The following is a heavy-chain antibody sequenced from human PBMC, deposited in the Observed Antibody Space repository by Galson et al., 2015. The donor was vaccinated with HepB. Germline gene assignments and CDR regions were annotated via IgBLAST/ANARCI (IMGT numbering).Heavy chain of an antibody. D-gene: IGHD4-17*01. Sequence: SLRLSCAASGFSFSTSAMSWVRQAPGKGLEWVSIISGGGVSTYYADSVKGRFTISRDNSKNTLYLQMNSLRAEDTAVYYRAKAPTVTTFGYWGQGTLIIVSS. CDR1: GFSFSTSA. V-gene: IGHV3-23*01. CDR2: ISGGGVST. J-gene: IGHJ4*02. CDR3: AKAPTVTTFGY.